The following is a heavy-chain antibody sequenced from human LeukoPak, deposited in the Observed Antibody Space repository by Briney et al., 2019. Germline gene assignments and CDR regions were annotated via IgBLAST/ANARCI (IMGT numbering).Heavy chain of an antibody. Sequence: PSETLSLTCVVSGGSVSGYYWGWIRQPPGRGLEWIGYVYYSGSTNYNPSFKSRITISVDTSRNQFSLKLSSVTAADTAVYYCARGPTAAAGTGWFDPWGQGTLVTVSS. V-gene: IGHV4-59*02. CDR2: VYYSGST. CDR1: GGSVSGYY. CDR3: ARGPTAAAGTGWFDP. J-gene: IGHJ5*02. D-gene: IGHD6-13*01.